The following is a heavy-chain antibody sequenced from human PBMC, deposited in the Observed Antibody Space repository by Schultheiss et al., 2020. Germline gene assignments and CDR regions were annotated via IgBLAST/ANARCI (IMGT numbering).Heavy chain of an antibody. CDR1: GGSISSSNW. Sequence: SETLSLTCAVSGGSISSSNWWSWVRQHPGKGLEWIGYIYYSGSTHYNPSLKSRVSISVDTSKNQFSLKLSSVTAADTAVYYCARDPSLRGRLGELSLLGFDPWGQGTLVTVSS. V-gene: IGHV4-4*02. CDR3: ARDPSLRGRLGELSLLGFDP. CDR2: IYYSGST. J-gene: IGHJ5*02. D-gene: IGHD3-16*02.